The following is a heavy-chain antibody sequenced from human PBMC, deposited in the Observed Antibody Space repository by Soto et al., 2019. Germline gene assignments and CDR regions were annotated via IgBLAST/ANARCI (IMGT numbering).Heavy chain of an antibody. V-gene: IGHV4-38-2*01. CDR1: GYSISLGYY. D-gene: IGHD3-3*01. CDR2: T. CDR3: ARVTYYDFWSGYYEGYYFDY. J-gene: IGHJ4*02. Sequence: PSETLSLTCAVSGYSISLGYYWGWIRQPPGKGLEWIGSTNYNPSLKSRVTISVDTSKNQFSLKLSSVTAADTAVYYCARVTYYDFWSGYYEGYYFDYWGQGTLVTVSS.